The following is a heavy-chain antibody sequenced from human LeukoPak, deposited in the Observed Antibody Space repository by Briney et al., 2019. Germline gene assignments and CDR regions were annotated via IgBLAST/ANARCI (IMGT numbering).Heavy chain of an antibody. J-gene: IGHJ4*02. CDR2: LREDGGSI. CDR1: GFNFSIYA. V-gene: IGHV3-23*01. D-gene: IGHD2-15*01. Sequence: GGSLRLSCSASGFNFSIYAMSWVRHAPGKGLAWFSGLREDGGSIYYADYVKGRFTMSRDNSEDTLYLEMSSRRAEDTAIYYCVRDFSCSGGSCPLFDAWGEGSLVSV. CDR3: VRDFSCSGGSCPLFDA.